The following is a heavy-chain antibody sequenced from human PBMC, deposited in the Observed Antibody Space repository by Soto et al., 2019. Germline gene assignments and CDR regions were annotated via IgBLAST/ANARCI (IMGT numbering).Heavy chain of an antibody. CDR2: INPSGGST. CDR3: ATPIYRDAFDI. J-gene: IGHJ3*02. V-gene: IGHV1-46*01. Sequence: QVQLVQSGAEVKKPGASVKVSCKASGYTFTSYYMHWVRQAPGQGLEWMGIINPSGGSTSYAQKFKGRVTMTRDTSTSTVYMELSSLRSEDTAVYYCATPIYRDAFDIWGQGTMVTVSS. CDR1: GYTFTSYY.